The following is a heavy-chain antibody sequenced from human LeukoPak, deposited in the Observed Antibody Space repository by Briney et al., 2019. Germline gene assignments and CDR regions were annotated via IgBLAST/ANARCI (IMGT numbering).Heavy chain of an antibody. CDR2: MNPNSGNT. J-gene: IGHJ4*02. D-gene: IGHD1-7*01. CDR1: GGTFTSYD. V-gene: IGHV1-8*02. Sequence: ASVKVSCKASGGTFTSYDINWVRQATGQGLEWMGWMNPNSGNTGYAQKFQGRATMTRNTSISTAYMELSSLRSEDTAVYYCARAPSITGTTPPGYWGQGTLVTVSS. CDR3: ARAPSITGTTPPGY.